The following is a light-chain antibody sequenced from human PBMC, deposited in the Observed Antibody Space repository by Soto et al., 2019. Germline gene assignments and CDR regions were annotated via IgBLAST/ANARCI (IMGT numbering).Light chain of an antibody. Sequence: ETVMTQTPATLSVSPGDRVTLSCSASQSVSYNLAWYQQKPGQAPRLLIYSASTRASGLPGRFSGSGSETEFTLTISSLQSEDFAVYYCQQYHNWPLTFGGGTKVEIK. CDR2: SAS. V-gene: IGKV3-15*01. CDR1: QSVSYN. J-gene: IGKJ4*01. CDR3: QQYHNWPLT.